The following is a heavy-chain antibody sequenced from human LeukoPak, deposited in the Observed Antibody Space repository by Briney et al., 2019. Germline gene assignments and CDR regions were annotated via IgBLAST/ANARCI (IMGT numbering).Heavy chain of an antibody. J-gene: IGHJ4*02. CDR3: AFIRPDGYNYYFDY. CDR2: IYYSGST. CDR1: GGSISSYY. Sequence: PSETLSLTCTVSGGSISSYYWSWIRQPPGKGLEWIGYIYYSGSTNYNPSLKSRVTISVDTSKNQFSLKLSSVTAADTAVYYCAFIRPDGYNYYFDYWGQGTLVTVSS. V-gene: IGHV4-59*01. D-gene: IGHD5-24*01.